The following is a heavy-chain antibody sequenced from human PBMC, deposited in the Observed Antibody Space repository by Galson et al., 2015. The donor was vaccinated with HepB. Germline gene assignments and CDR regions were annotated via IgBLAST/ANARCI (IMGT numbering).Heavy chain of an antibody. CDR2: IYSGGST. CDR3: ARDSDLWFGDGYYYYYGMDV. Sequence: SLRLSCAASGFTVSSNYMSWVRQAPGKGLEWVSVIYSGGSTYYADSVKGRFTISRDNSKNTLYLQMNSLRAEDTAVYYCARDSDLWFGDGYYYYYGMDVWGQGTTVTVSS. D-gene: IGHD3-10*01. CDR1: GFTVSSNY. V-gene: IGHV3-66*01. J-gene: IGHJ6*02.